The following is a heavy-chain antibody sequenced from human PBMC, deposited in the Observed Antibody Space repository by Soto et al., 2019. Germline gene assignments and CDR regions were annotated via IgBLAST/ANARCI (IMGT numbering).Heavy chain of an antibody. Sequence: GVSLRLSCAASGFSFRSYAMHWVRQAPGKGLEWVAVIWYDGVNKYYADSVKGRFTISRDNSNNTLYVQMNSLKAEDTAVYYCVRDPYLPTAGRLASLDYWGPGTLVTVSS. CDR1: GFSFRSYA. J-gene: IGHJ4*02. D-gene: IGHD1-1*01. CDR2: IWYDGVNK. CDR3: VRDPYLPTAGRLASLDY. V-gene: IGHV3-33*08.